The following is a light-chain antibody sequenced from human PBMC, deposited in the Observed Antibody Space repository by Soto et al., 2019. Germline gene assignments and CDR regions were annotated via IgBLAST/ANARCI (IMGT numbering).Light chain of an antibody. J-gene: IGLJ2*01. V-gene: IGLV2-23*01. CDR3: CSYAGSSTYVV. Sequence: QSALTKPASVSGSPGQSITISCTGTSSDVGSYNLVSWYQQHPGKAPKLMIYEGSKRPSGVSKRFAGSKSGNTASLTISGLQAEDEADYYCCSYAGSSTYVVFGGGTKLTVL. CDR1: SSDVGSYNL. CDR2: EGS.